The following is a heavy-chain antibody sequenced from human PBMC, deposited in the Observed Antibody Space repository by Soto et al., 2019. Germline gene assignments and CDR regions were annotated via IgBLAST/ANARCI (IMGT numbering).Heavy chain of an antibody. V-gene: IGHV4-59*01. CDR2: VYYLGRT. D-gene: IGHD3-10*01. J-gene: IGHJ1*01. Sequence: SETLSLTCTVSGGSMSEYFWSWIRQSPGKGLEWIGYVYYLGRTDYNPSLKSRVTISVDTSKRQFSLKLSSVTVADTAVYYCARDGYDGSGSPYPAYWGQGAQVTVSS. CDR3: ARDGYDGSGSPYPAY. CDR1: GGSMSEYF.